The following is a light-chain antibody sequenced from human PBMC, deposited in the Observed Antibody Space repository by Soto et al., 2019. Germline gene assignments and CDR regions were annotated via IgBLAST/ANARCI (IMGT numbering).Light chain of an antibody. CDR1: SSDVGGYNY. Sequence: QSVLTQPASVSGSPGQSITISCTGTSSDVGGYNYVSWYQQHPGKAPKFLISEVSNRPSGVSNRFSASKSGNTASLTISGLQAEDEADYYCQSYDSSPSGYVFGTGTKVTVL. V-gene: IGLV2-14*01. CDR2: EVS. J-gene: IGLJ1*01. CDR3: QSYDSSPSGYV.